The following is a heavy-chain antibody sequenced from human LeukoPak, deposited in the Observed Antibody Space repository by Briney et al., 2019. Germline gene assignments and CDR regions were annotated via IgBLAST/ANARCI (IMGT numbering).Heavy chain of an antibody. CDR1: GFSFSAYG. D-gene: IGHD4/OR15-4a*01. CDR3: AKIGAHVGF. Sequence: GGSLRLSCAASGFSFSAYGMHWVRQAPGKGLEWVTFIHYDGSNKYYADSVKGRFTISRDNSKNTLYLQMNSLRAEDTAVYYCAKIGAHVGFWGQGTLVTVSS. CDR2: IHYDGSNK. V-gene: IGHV3-30*02. J-gene: IGHJ4*02.